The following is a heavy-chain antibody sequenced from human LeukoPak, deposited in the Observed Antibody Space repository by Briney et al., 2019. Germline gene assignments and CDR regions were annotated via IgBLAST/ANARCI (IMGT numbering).Heavy chain of an antibody. CDR3: ARDSTGYSTGWFDY. V-gene: IGHV4-4*07. D-gene: IGHD6-19*01. Sequence: ASETLSLTCTVSGDSISSYYWSWIRQAAGKGPEWFGRIYTSGTTNYNPSLLSRVTMSVDTSKNHLSLKLSSVTAADTAVYYCARDSTGYSTGWFDYWGQGTLVTVSS. CDR2: IYTSGTT. J-gene: IGHJ4*02. CDR1: GDSISSYY.